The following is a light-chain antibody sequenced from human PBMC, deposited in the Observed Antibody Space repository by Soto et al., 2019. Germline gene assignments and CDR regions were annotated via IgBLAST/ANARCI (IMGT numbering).Light chain of an antibody. J-gene: IGKJ4*01. CDR3: QQTFSPFVT. CDR2: SAS. Sequence: DIQMTQSPPSLSASLGDSGTITCRASEPITDFLNWYQLKPGKAPRLLIYSASNVQPGIPSRFSGSGYGTDFTLTISGLQHEDSATYYCQQTFSPFVTFVAGPKVEV. CDR1: EPITDF. V-gene: IGKV1-39*01.